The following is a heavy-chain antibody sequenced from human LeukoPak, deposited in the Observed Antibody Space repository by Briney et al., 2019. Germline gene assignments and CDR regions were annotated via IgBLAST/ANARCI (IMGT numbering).Heavy chain of an antibody. Sequence: SGGSLRLSCAASGVTFSSYSMNWVRQAPQKGLEWVSYISSISSTIYYADSVKGRFTISRDNAKNSLYLQLNSLRDEDTAVYYCARDPPYYYGSGSLFDYWGQGTLVTVSS. V-gene: IGHV3-48*02. CDR2: ISSISSTI. CDR1: GVTFSSYS. D-gene: IGHD3-10*01. J-gene: IGHJ4*02. CDR3: ARDPPYYYGSGSLFDY.